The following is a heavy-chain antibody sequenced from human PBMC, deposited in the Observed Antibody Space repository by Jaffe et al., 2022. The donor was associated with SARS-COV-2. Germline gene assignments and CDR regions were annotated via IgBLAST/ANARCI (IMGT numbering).Heavy chain of an antibody. CDR3: ARERPPVGGAFDI. V-gene: IGHV3-11*06. CDR1: TFTFSDYY. D-gene: IGHD3-16*01. J-gene: IGHJ3*02. Sequence: QVQLVESGGGLVRPGGSLRLSCAASTFTFSDYYMSWIRQAPGKGLEWVSYINSRSDYTKYADSVKGRFTISRDNAKNSLYLQINSLRAEDTAVYYCARERPPVGGAFDIWGQGTMVTVSS. CDR2: INSRSDYT.